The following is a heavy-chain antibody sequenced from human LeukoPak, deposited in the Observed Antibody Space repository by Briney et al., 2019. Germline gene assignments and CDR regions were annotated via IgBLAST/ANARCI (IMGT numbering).Heavy chain of an antibody. J-gene: IGHJ6*02. D-gene: IGHD3-22*01. CDR2: INGDGSTT. CDR1: EFTFRSYW. V-gene: IGHV3-74*01. CDR3: ERDLGYYDSSGYTYYSYGMDV. Sequence: GGSLRLSCAASEFTFRSYWMHWVRQPPGKGLVWVSRINGDGSTTSNADSVKGRFTISRDNAKNTLYLQMNSLRAEDTAVYYCERDLGYYDSSGYTYYSYGMDVWGQGTTVTVSS.